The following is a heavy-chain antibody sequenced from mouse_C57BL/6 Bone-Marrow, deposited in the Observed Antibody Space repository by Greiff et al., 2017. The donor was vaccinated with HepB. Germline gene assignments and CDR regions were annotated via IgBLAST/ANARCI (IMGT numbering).Heavy chain of an antibody. CDR3: TRDSTTVVGDY. V-gene: IGHV5-9-1*02. Sequence: EVKVVESGEGLVKPGGSLKISCAASGFTFSSYAMSWVRQTPEKRLEWVAYISSGGDYIYYADTVKGRFTISRDNARNTLYLQISSLKSEDTAMYYCTRDSTTVVGDYWGQGTTLTVSS. J-gene: IGHJ2*01. D-gene: IGHD1-1*01. CDR2: ISSGGDYI. CDR1: GFTFSSYA.